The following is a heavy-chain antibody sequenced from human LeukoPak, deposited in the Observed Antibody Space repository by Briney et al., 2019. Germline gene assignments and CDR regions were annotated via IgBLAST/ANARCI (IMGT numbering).Heavy chain of an antibody. Sequence: GGSLRLSCVASGFTFTDYAMHWVRQAPGKGLEWVGVISYDGTNKYYGDSVKGRFTISRDNSRNTLYLQMSSLRTEDTALYYCARRLRFGDYLPDFWGQGTLVSVSS. J-gene: IGHJ4*02. CDR2: ISYDGTNK. CDR3: ARRLRFGDYLPDF. V-gene: IGHV3-30-3*01. CDR1: GFTFTDYA. D-gene: IGHD4-17*01.